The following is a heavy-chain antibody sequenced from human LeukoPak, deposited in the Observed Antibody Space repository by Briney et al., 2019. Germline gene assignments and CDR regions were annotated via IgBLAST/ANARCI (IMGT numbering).Heavy chain of an antibody. CDR3: ARTNRGSRRRYYGMDV. CDR1: GYSFTSYW. Sequence: GESLKISCKGSGYSFTSYWISWVRQMPGKGLEWMGRIDPSDSYTNYSPSFQGHVTISADKSISTAYLQWSSLKASDTAMYYCARTNRGSRRRYYGMDVWGKGTTVTVSS. D-gene: IGHD1-26*01. V-gene: IGHV5-10-1*01. J-gene: IGHJ6*04. CDR2: IDPSDSYT.